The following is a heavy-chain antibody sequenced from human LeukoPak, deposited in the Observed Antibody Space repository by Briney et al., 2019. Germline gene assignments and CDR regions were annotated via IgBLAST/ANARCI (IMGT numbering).Heavy chain of an antibody. J-gene: IGHJ4*02. CDR2: ISYDGSNK. CDR1: GFTFSSYG. Sequence: GGSXRLSCAASGFTFSSYGMHWVRQAPGKXLXWVAVISYDGSNKYYADSVKGRFTISRDNSKNTLYLQMNSLRAEDTAVYYCAKDLSREEYYFDYWGQGTLVTVSS. V-gene: IGHV3-30*18. CDR3: AKDLSREEYYFDY. D-gene: IGHD3-10*01.